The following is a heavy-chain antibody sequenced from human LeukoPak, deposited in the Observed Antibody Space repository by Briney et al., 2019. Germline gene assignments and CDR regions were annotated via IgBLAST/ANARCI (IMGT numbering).Heavy chain of an antibody. V-gene: IGHV3-30-3*01. CDR1: GFTFSSYA. J-gene: IGHJ4*02. Sequence: GGSLGLSCAALGFTFSSYAMNGFGRAQGKGLEWVAVISYDGSNKYYADSVKGRFTISRDNSKNTLYLQMNSLRAEDTAVYYCASAILVHFDYWGQGTLVTVSS. D-gene: IGHD2-2*02. CDR3: ASAILVHFDY. CDR2: ISYDGSNK.